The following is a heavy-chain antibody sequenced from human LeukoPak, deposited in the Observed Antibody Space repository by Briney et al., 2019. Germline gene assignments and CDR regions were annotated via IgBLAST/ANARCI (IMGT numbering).Heavy chain of an antibody. V-gene: IGHV3-7*01. CDR1: GFNFGTHC. CDR3: NTESHH. CDR2: INQDGSEK. Sequence: GGTLRLSCAVSGFNFGTHCMRWVRQAPGKGMEWVANINQDGSEKYYVDPVKGRFTISRDNAKNLLYLQMSSLRDEDTAVYYCNTESHHWGQGTLVTVSS. J-gene: IGHJ5*02. D-gene: IGHD2-2*02.